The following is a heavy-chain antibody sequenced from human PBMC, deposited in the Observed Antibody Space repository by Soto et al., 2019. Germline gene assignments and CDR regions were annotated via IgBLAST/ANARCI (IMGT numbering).Heavy chain of an antibody. CDR3: ARGSWDDVSGHYYMDV. D-gene: IGHD5-12*01. Sequence: SQALPLTCAISGNSVSSNSAGWNWVRQTPSRGLEWLGRTYYKSKWFNNYAISVKSRITINPDTSQNQFSLQLDSVTPEDTAVYYCARGSWDDVSGHYYMDVWGKGTTVTVSS. J-gene: IGHJ6*03. CDR1: GNSVSSNSAG. CDR2: TYYKSKWFN. V-gene: IGHV6-1*01.